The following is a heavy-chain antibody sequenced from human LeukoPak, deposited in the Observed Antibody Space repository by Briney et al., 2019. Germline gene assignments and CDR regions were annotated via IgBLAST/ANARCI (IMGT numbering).Heavy chain of an antibody. Sequence: GESLKISCKGSGYRFTSYWISWVRQMPGKGLEWKGRIDPSDSYTNYSPSFEGHVTISADKSINTAYLQWSSLQASDTAMYYCARHDGSGAQIAYWGQGTLVTVSS. CDR3: ARHDGSGAQIAY. CDR1: GYRFTSYW. CDR2: IDPSDSYT. D-gene: IGHD6-25*01. V-gene: IGHV5-10-1*01. J-gene: IGHJ4*02.